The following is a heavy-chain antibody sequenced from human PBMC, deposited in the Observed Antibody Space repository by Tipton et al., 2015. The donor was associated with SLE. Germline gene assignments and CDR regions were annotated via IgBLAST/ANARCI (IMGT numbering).Heavy chain of an antibody. J-gene: IGHJ2*01. CDR2: ISNSGST. V-gene: IGHV4-31*03. Sequence: TLSLTCTVSGASISSGSNYWTWIRQHPGKGLEWIGHISNSGSTYYTPSLKSRVTISVDTSKSHFSLRLSSVTAADTAVYYCARTKSSGAVGWYFDLWGRGTLVTVSS. D-gene: IGHD2-15*01. CDR3: ARTKSSGAVGWYFDL. CDR1: GASISSGSNY.